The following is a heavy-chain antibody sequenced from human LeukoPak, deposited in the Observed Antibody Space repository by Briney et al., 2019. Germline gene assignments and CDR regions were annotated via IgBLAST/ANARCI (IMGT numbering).Heavy chain of an antibody. Sequence: QTGGSLSLSCAASGFIVSSNYMSWVRQAPGKGLEWVSVIYSDGSTYYADSVKGRFTISRDNAKNSLYLQMNSLRAEDTAVYYCARGRSTYYYGSGRYYYYMDVWGKGTTVTISS. J-gene: IGHJ6*03. D-gene: IGHD3-10*01. CDR2: IYSDGST. V-gene: IGHV3-53*01. CDR3: ARGRSTYYYGSGRYYYYMDV. CDR1: GFIVSSNY.